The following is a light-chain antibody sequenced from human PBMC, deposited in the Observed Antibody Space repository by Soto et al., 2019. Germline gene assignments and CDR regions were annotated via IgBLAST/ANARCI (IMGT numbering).Light chain of an antibody. CDR1: QSVSSSY. CDR2: GAS. V-gene: IGKV3-20*01. Sequence: EIVLTQSPGTLSLSPGERDTISCRASQSVSSSYLAWYQQKPGQAPRLLIYGASSRATGIPDRFSGSGSGTDFTLTISRLEPEDFAVYYCQQYGSLGTFGQGTKVDIK. J-gene: IGKJ1*01. CDR3: QQYGSLGT.